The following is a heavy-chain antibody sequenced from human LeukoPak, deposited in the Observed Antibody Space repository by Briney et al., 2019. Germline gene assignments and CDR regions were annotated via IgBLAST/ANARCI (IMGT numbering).Heavy chain of an antibody. D-gene: IGHD3-22*01. CDR1: GFTFSSYA. J-gene: IGHJ4*01. CDR2: ISYDGSNK. CDR3: ARGDNYYDSSGQGFYFDY. V-gene: IGHV3-30-3*01. Sequence: QAGGSLRLSCAASGFTFSSYAMHWVRQAPGKGLEWVAVISYDGSNKYYADSVKGRFTISRDNSKNTLYLQMNSLRAEDTAVYYCARGDNYYDSSGQGFYFDYWGQEPWSPSPQ.